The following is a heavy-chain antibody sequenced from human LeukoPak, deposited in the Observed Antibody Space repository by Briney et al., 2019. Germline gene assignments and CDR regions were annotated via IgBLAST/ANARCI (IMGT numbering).Heavy chain of an antibody. CDR3: AKDRYGDYARITRGRSFDY. Sequence: ETLSLTCAVYGGSFSGYYWSWVRQAPGKGLEWVSAISGSGDNTYYADSVKGRFTISRDNSKNTLYLQMNSLRAEDTAVYYCAKDRYGDYARITRGRSFDYWGQGTLVTVSS. CDR1: GGSFSGYY. CDR2: ISGSGDNT. D-gene: IGHD4-17*01. V-gene: IGHV3-23*01. J-gene: IGHJ4*02.